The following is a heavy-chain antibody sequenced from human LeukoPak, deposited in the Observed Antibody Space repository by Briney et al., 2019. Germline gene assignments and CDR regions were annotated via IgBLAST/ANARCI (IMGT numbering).Heavy chain of an antibody. Sequence: GASVKVSCKASGYTFTTYNINWVRQAPGQGLEWMGWISGYNGNTNYAQKLQGRVTMTTDTSTSTAYMELRSLRSDDTAVYYCAREFYPFSGSYSHFDYWGQGTLVTVSS. V-gene: IGHV1-18*01. CDR2: ISGYNGNT. CDR3: AREFYPFSGSYSHFDY. D-gene: IGHD1-26*01. J-gene: IGHJ4*02. CDR1: GYTFTTYN.